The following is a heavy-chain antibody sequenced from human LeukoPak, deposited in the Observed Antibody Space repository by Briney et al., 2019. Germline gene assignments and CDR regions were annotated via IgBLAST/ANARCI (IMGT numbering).Heavy chain of an antibody. V-gene: IGHV4-38-2*02. Sequence: SETLSLTCTVSGYSISSGYYWGWIRPPPGKGLEWIGSIYHSGSTYYNPSLKSRVTISVDTSKNQFSLKLSSVTAADTAVYYCAREGDLAARPSDYWGQGTLVTVSS. CDR3: AREGDLAARPSDY. CDR2: IYHSGST. D-gene: IGHD6-6*01. CDR1: GYSISSGYY. J-gene: IGHJ4*02.